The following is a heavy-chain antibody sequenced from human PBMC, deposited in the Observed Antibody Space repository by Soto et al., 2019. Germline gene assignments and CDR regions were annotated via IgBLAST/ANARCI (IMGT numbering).Heavy chain of an antibody. CDR1: GYTFTTYD. Sequence: ASVKVSCKASGYTFTTYDINWVRQAAGQGLVCMGWMNPNSGNTGYAQKFQDRVTMTRDTSISTAYMELSDLRSEDTAVYYCARGQYFSDSSGYDDYWGQGTQVTVSS. CDR2: MNPNSGNT. D-gene: IGHD3-22*01. J-gene: IGHJ4*02. CDR3: ARGQYFSDSSGYDDY. V-gene: IGHV1-8*02.